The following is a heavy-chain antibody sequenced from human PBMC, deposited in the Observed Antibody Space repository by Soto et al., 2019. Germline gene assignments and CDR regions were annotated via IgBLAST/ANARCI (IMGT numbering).Heavy chain of an antibody. J-gene: IGHJ6*02. D-gene: IGHD4-17*01. CDR3: AKAVPLLYGGNPYYYYGMDV. CDR2: ISGSGGST. CDR1: GFTFSSYA. Sequence: GGSLRLSCAASGFTFSSYAMSWVRQAPGKGLEWVSAISGSGGSTYYADSVKGRFTISRDNSKNTLYLQMNSLRAEDTAVYYCAKAVPLLYGGNPYYYYGMDVWGQGTTVTVSS. V-gene: IGHV3-23*01.